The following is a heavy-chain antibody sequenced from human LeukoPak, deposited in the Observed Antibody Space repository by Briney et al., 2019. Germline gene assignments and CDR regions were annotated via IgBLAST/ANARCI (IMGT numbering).Heavy chain of an antibody. Sequence: GGSLRLSCAASGFTFSSYAMSWVRQAPEKGLEWVSVISGSGGSTYYADSVKGRFTLSRDNSKTTLYLQMNSLRAEDTAVYYCAKEIYGDSTGGRFQQWGQGTLVTVSS. D-gene: IGHD4-17*01. CDR3: AKEIYGDSTGGRFQQ. J-gene: IGHJ1*01. V-gene: IGHV3-23*01. CDR2: ISGSGGST. CDR1: GFTFSSYA.